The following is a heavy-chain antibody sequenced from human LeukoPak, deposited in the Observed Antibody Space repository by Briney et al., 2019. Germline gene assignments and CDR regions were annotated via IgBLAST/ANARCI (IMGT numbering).Heavy chain of an antibody. D-gene: IGHD3-22*01. J-gene: IGHJ4*02. CDR1: GGTFSSYA. Sequence: SVKVSCKASGGTFSSYAISWVRQAPGQGLEWMGRIIPIFGTANYAQKFQGRVTITTDESTSTAYMELSSLRSEDTAVYYCASDRSYYDSSGFLDYWGQGTLVTVSS. CDR3: ASDRSYYDSSGFLDY. CDR2: IIPIFGTA. V-gene: IGHV1-69*05.